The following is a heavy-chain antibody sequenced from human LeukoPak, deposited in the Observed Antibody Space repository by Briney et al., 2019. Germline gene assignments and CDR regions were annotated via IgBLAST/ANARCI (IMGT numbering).Heavy chain of an antibody. J-gene: IGHJ4*02. CDR3: ARDPDPIAAAGVDY. D-gene: IGHD6-13*01. Sequence: ASVKVSCKASGYTFTSYAMNWVRQAPGQGLEWMGWINTNTGNPTYAQGFTGRFVFSLDTSVSTAYLQISSLKAEGTAVYYCARDPDPIAAAGVDYWGQGTLVTVSS. CDR2: INTNTGNP. V-gene: IGHV7-4-1*02. CDR1: GYTFTSYA.